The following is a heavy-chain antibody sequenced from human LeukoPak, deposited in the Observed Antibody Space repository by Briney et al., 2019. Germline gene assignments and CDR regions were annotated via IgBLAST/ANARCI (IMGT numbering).Heavy chain of an antibody. J-gene: IGHJ3*02. Sequence: PSETLSLTCTVSGGSISSSYWSWIRQPPGKGLEWIGYINYSGNKNYTPTLRNRVTMSVDTSKNQFSLKLSSVTAADTAVYYCVGGYYDSSGSSNTFDIWGQGTMVTVSS. CDR2: INYSGNK. D-gene: IGHD3-22*01. CDR3: VGGYYDSSGSSNTFDI. V-gene: IGHV4-59*01. CDR1: GGSISSSY.